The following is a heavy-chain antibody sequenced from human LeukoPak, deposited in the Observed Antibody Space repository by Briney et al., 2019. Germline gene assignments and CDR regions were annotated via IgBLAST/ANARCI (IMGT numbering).Heavy chain of an antibody. CDR1: GGSISSYY. CDR2: IYYSGST. D-gene: IGHD3-22*01. CDR3: ASEVYDSSGYYYGY. J-gene: IGHJ4*02. Sequence: SESLSLTCTVSGGSISSYYWSWIRQPPGKGLEWIGYIYYSGSTNYNPSLKSRVTISVDTSKNQFSLKLSSVTAADTAVYYCASEVYDSSGYYYGYWGQGTLVTVSS. V-gene: IGHV4-59*12.